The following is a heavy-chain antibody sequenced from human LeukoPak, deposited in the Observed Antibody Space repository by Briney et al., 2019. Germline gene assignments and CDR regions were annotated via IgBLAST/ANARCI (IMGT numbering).Heavy chain of an antibody. J-gene: IGHJ4*02. V-gene: IGHV1-69*05. D-gene: IGHD3-16*02. CDR3: AREVDYDYVWGSYRYNPPLDY. CDR1: GGTFSSYA. Sequence: ASVKVSCKASGGTFSSYAISWVRQAPGQGLEWMGRIIPIFGTANYAQKFQGRVTITTDESTSTAYMELSGLRSEDTAVYYCAREVDYDYVWGSYRYNPPLDYWGQGTLVTVSS. CDR2: IIPIFGTA.